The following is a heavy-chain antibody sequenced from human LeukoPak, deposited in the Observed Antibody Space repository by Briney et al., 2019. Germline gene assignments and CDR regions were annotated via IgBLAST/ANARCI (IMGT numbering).Heavy chain of an antibody. CDR2: ISTYNGNT. D-gene: IGHD3-10*01. CDR3: ARDGWFGDPDAFDI. Sequence: ASEKVSCKTSGYTLTKYDISWVRQAPGQGLEWMGWISTYNGNTNHAQKLQGRVTMTTDTSTSRAYMELRCLRSEDTVVYYCARDGWFGDPDAFDIWGQGTMVIVSS. CDR1: GYTLTKYD. J-gene: IGHJ3*02. V-gene: IGHV1-18*01.